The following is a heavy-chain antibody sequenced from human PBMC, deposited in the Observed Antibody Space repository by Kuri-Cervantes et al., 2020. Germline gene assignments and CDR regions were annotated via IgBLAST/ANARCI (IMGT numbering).Heavy chain of an antibody. Sequence: ASVKVSCKASGYTFSNYYMHWVRQAPGQGLEWMGIINPSGGSTSYAQKFQGRVTMTRDTSTSTVYMELSSLRSEDTAVYYCARAPEGDHDYVWGSPLYYYWGQGTLVTVSS. CDR2: INPSGGST. V-gene: IGHV1-46*01. J-gene: IGHJ4*02. CDR3: ARAPEGDHDYVWGSPLYYY. CDR1: GYTFSNYY. D-gene: IGHD3-16*01.